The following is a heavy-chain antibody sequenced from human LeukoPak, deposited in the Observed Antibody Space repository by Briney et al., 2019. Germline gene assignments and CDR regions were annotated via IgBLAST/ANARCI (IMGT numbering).Heavy chain of an antibody. CDR3: ARQGYADFSSRPFDY. J-gene: IGHJ4*02. V-gene: IGHV4-39*01. CDR2: IYHSGST. Sequence: SETLSLTCTVSGGSISSSSYYWGWIRQAPGKGLEWIATIYHSGSTYYNPSLQSRVTISLDTSKNQFSLKLRSVTAADTAMYYCARQGYADFSSRPFDYWGQGTLVTVSS. D-gene: IGHD4-17*01. CDR1: GGSISSSSYY.